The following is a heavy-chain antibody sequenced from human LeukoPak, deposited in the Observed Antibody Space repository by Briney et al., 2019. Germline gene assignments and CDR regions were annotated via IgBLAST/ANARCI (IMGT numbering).Heavy chain of an antibody. Sequence: SSETLSLTCTVSGRSISSSGYYWGWIRQPPGKGLEWIASIYYSGSTYYYPSLKSRVTISVDTSKNQLFLKLSSLTAADTAVYYCARHEYSGSYFGLSWFDPWGQGTLVTVSS. CDR1: GRSISSSGYY. CDR2: IYYSGST. CDR3: ARHEYSGSYFGLSWFDP. V-gene: IGHV4-39*01. D-gene: IGHD1-26*01. J-gene: IGHJ5*02.